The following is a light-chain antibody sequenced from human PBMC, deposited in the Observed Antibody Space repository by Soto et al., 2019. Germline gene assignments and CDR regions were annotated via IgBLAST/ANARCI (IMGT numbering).Light chain of an antibody. V-gene: IGLV2-14*01. J-gene: IGLJ2*01. CDR1: SSDVGGYNY. CDR3: SSYTTTKTLV. CDR2: EVS. Sequence: QSVLTQPASVSGSPGQSITISCTGSSSDVGGYNYVSWYQQHPDKAPKLMIYEVSNRPSGVSNRFSGSKSGNTASLTISGLQAGDEADYYCSSYTTTKTLVFGGGTKLTVL.